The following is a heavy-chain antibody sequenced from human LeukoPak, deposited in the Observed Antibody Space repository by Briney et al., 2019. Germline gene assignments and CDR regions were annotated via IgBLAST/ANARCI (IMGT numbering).Heavy chain of an antibody. V-gene: IGHV3-7*01. CDR3: ARVIGSYEYYFDY. CDR2: IKQDGSEK. CDR1: GFTFSSYW. D-gene: IGHD1-26*01. J-gene: IGHJ4*02. Sequence: PGGSLRLSCAAPGFTFSSYWMSWVRQAPGKGLEWVANIKQDGSEKYYVDSVKGRFTISRDNAKNSLYLQMNSLRAEDTAVYYCARVIGSYEYYFDYWGQGTLVTVSS.